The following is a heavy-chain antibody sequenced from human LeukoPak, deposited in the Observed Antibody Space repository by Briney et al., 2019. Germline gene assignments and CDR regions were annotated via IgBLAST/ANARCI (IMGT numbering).Heavy chain of an antibody. Sequence: LRLSCAASGFTFSSYGMHWVRQAPGKGLEWVAVIWYDGSNKYYADSVKGRFTISRDNSKNTLYLQMNSLRAEDTAVYYCAKQYYSGIYYMDVWGKGTTVTVSS. D-gene: IGHD3-10*01. J-gene: IGHJ6*03. V-gene: IGHV3-33*06. CDR2: IWYDGSNK. CDR3: AKQYYSGIYYMDV. CDR1: GFTFSSYG.